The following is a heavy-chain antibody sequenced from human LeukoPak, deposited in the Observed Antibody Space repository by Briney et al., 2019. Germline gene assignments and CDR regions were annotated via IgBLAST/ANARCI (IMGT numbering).Heavy chain of an antibody. V-gene: IGHV4-59*01. CDR3: ARAYYGSGAWYYFDF. D-gene: IGHD3-10*01. Sequence: KPSETLSLTCTVSGVSISRYYWSWIRQPPGKGLEWIGYIYYSGSTNYNPSLKSRVTISAGTSKNQFSLKLSSVTAADTAVYYCARAYYGSGAWYYFDFWGQGTLVTVSS. CDR1: GVSISRYY. J-gene: IGHJ4*02. CDR2: IYYSGST.